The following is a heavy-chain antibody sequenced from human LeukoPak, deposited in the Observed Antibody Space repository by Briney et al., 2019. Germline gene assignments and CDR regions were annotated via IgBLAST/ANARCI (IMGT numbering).Heavy chain of an antibody. J-gene: IGHJ4*02. Sequence: ASVKVPCKASGYTFTSYDINWVRQATGQGLEWMGWMNPNSGNTGYAQKFQGRVTMTRNTSISTAYMELSSLRSEDTAVYYCARDYYSSGSYYSDYWGQGTLATVSS. CDR3: ARDYYSSGSYYSDY. D-gene: IGHD3-10*01. V-gene: IGHV1-8*01. CDR1: GYTFTSYD. CDR2: MNPNSGNT.